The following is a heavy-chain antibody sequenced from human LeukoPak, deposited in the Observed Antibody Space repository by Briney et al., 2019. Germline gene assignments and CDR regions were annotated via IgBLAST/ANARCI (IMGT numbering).Heavy chain of an antibody. D-gene: IGHD3-22*01. CDR1: GGTFSSYA. V-gene: IGHV1-69*04. J-gene: IGHJ4*02. CDR3: ARDLGYSGYDPTYYYDSSGYYRHYYFDY. CDR2: IIPIFGIA. Sequence: SVKVSCKASGGTFSSYAISWVRQAPGQGLEWMGRIIPIFGIANYAQKFQGRVTITADKSTSTAYMELSSLRSEDTAVYYCARDLGYSGYDPTYYYDSSGYYRHYYFDYWGQGTLVTVSS.